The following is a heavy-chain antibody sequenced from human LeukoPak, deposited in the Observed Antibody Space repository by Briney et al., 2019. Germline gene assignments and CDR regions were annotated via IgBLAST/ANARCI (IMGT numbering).Heavy chain of an antibody. CDR3: ARDPESYSGYDFDF. D-gene: IGHD5-12*01. J-gene: IGHJ4*02. CDR1: GFIFNSYG. Sequence: GGSLRLSCVASGFIFNSYGMHWVRQAPGKGLEWVAGIWYAGSNKYYADSVEGRFTISRDNPKNTLYLQMNSLRAEDTAVYYCARDPESYSGYDFDFWGQGTLVTVSS. CDR2: IWYAGSNK. V-gene: IGHV3-33*01.